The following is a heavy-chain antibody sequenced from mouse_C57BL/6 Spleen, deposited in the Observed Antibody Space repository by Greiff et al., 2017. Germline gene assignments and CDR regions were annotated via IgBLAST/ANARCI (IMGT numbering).Heavy chain of an antibody. V-gene: IGHV1-26*01. J-gene: IGHJ1*03. D-gene: IGHD1-1*01. CDR3: ARGGYGSRSDYWYFDV. CDR2: INPNNGGT. CDR1: GYTFTDYY. Sequence: VQLQQSGPELVKPGASVKISCKASGYTFTDYYMNWVKQSHGKSLEWIGDINPNNGGTSYNQQFKGKATLTVDKSSSTAYMELRSLTAEDSAVYYCARGGYGSRSDYWYFDVWGTGTTVTVSS.